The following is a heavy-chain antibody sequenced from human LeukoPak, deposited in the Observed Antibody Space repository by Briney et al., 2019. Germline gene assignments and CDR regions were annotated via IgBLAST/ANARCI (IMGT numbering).Heavy chain of an antibody. CDR3: ARGIRGYSYGQPSCYFDY. CDR2: IIPIFGTA. CDR1: GGTFSSYA. V-gene: IGHV1-69*13. J-gene: IGHJ4*02. D-gene: IGHD5-18*01. Sequence: SVTVSCKASGGTFSSYAISWVRQAPGQGLEWMGGIIPIFGTANYAQKFQGRVTITADESTSTAYMELSSLRSEDTAIYYCARGIRGYSYGQPSCYFDYWGQGTLVTVSS.